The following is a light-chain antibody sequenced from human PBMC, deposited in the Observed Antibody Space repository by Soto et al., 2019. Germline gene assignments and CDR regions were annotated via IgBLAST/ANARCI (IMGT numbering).Light chain of an antibody. J-gene: IGLJ1*01. V-gene: IGLV1-44*01. CDR3: QAWDNSLLYI. CDR1: SSNIGSNT. CDR2: SNN. Sequence: QSVLTQPPSASGTRGQRVTISCSGSSSNIGSNTVNWYQQLPGTAPKLLIYSNNQRPSGVPDRCSGSKSGTSGSLAIGGLPFADGADYYCQAWDNSLLYIFGAGTMVSV.